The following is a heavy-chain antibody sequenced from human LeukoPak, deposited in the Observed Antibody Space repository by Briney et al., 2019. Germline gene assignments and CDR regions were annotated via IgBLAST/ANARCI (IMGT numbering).Heavy chain of an antibody. D-gene: IGHD5-18*01. CDR1: GFTFSSYA. Sequence: PGGSLRLSCAASGFTFSSYAMSWVRQSPGEGLEWVSAISDSGHSTYYADSVKGRFTISRDNSKNTLYLQMNSLGAEDTAVYYCAKVGSGDTAMVTSFDYWGQGTLVTVSS. CDR3: AKVGSGDTAMVTSFDY. J-gene: IGHJ4*02. CDR2: ISDSGHST. V-gene: IGHV3-23*01.